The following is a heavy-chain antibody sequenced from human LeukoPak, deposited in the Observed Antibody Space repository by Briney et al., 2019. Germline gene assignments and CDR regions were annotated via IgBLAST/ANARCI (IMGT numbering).Heavy chain of an antibody. J-gene: IGHJ5*02. CDR3: ARLRRGYGSGSYSGWFDP. Sequence: GESLKISCKGSGYSFTSYWIGWVRQMPGKGLEWMGIIYPGDSDTRYSPSFQGQVTISADKSISTAYLQWSSLKASDTAMYYCARLRRGYGSGSYSGWFDPWGQGTLVTVSS. V-gene: IGHV5-51*01. CDR2: IYPGDSDT. CDR1: GYSFTSYW. D-gene: IGHD3-10*01.